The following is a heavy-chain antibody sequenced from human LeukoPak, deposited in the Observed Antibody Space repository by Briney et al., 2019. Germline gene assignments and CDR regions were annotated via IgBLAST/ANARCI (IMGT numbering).Heavy chain of an antibody. CDR3: AREETSPNWFDP. Sequence: SQTLSLTCTVSGGAISSGDFYWTWIRQPPGKGLEWIGYIHYSGSTYYNWSLKSRVTASLDMSKNQFSLRLTSVTAADTAMYYCAREETSPNWFDPWGQGALVTVSP. CDR1: GGAISSGDFY. V-gene: IGHV4-30-4*08. CDR2: IHYSGST. J-gene: IGHJ5*02.